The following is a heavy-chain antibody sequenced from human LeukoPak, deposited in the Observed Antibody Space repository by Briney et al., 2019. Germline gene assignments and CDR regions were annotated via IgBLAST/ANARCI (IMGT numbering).Heavy chain of an antibody. CDR1: GFTFSSYA. CDR2: IWYDGSNK. J-gene: IGHJ4*02. CDR3: ARESVNSDFDY. Sequence: GGSLRLSCSASGFTFSSYAMHWVRQAPGKGLEWVAVIWYDGSNKYYADSVKGRFTISRDNSKNTLYLQMNSLRAEDTAVYYCARESVNSDFDYWGQGTLVTVSS. D-gene: IGHD4-23*01. V-gene: IGHV3-33*08.